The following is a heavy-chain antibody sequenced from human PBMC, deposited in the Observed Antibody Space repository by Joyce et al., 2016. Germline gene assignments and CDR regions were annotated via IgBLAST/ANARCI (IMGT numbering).Heavy chain of an antibody. CDR3: ARGRGGDRPFDI. CDR1: GGTFGTYA. J-gene: IGHJ3*02. CDR2: IIPIFGTA. V-gene: IGHV1-69*01. D-gene: IGHD3-16*01. Sequence: QVLLVQSGAEVKKPGSSVKVSCKASGGTFGTYAINWVRQAPGQGPEWMGGIIPIFGTANHEQNFQGRVAITADESTFTAYMELYSLRSEDTAVYYCARGRGGDRPFDIWGQGTMVTVSS.